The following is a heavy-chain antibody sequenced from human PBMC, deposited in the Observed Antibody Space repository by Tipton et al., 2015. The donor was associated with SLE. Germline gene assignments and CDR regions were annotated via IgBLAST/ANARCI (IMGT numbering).Heavy chain of an antibody. V-gene: IGHV4-38-2*01. D-gene: IGHD2-2*01. CDR1: AYSISTGYH. CDR2: FHHSGNT. CDR3: ARALTSAQGFCFES. J-gene: IGHJ4*02. Sequence: TLSLTCAVSAYSISTGYHWGWIRPPPGKGLEWIASFHHSGNTYYNPSLKSRVTLSLDTSKNQFSLKLNSVTAADTAVYYCARALTSAQGFCFESWGQGTLVTVSS.